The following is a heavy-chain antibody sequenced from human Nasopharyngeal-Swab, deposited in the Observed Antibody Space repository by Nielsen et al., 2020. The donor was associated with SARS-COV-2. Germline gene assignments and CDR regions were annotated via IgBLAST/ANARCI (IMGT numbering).Heavy chain of an antibody. J-gene: IGHJ5*02. Sequence: SETLSLTCTVSGGSISSYYWSWIRQPPGKGLEWIGYIYYSGSTNYNPSLKSRVTISVDTSKNQFSLKLSSVTAADTAVYYCARENGGGWFDPWDQGTLVTVSS. CDR1: GGSISSYY. CDR2: IYYSGST. CDR3: ARENGGGWFDP. V-gene: IGHV4-59*01. D-gene: IGHD4-23*01.